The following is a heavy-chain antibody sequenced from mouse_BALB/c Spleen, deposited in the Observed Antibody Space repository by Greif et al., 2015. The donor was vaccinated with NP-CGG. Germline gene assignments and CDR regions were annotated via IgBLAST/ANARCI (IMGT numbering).Heavy chain of an antibody. Sequence: VKLQESGAELVKPGASVKLSCKASGYTFTSYWMHWVKQRPGQGLEWIGEIDPSDSYTNYNQKFKGKATLTVDKSSSTAYMQLSSLTSEDSAVYYCARITPYYYAMDYWGQGTSVTVSS. CDR1: GYTFTSYW. V-gene: IGHV1-69*02. J-gene: IGHJ4*01. D-gene: IGHD1-1*01. CDR2: IDPSDSYT. CDR3: ARITPYYYAMDY.